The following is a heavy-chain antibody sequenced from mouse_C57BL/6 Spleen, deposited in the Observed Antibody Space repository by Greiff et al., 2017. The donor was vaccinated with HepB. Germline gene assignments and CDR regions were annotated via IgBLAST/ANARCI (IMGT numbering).Heavy chain of an antibody. J-gene: IGHJ2*01. CDR1: GFNIKDDY. Sequence: EVKLVESGAELVRPGASVKLSCTASGFNIKDDYMHWVKQRPEQGLEWIGWIDPENGDTEYASKFQGKATITADTSSNTAYLQLSSLTSEDTAVYYCTRYDYDGFDYWGQGTTLTVSS. CDR2: IDPENGDT. CDR3: TRYDYDGFDY. V-gene: IGHV14-4*01. D-gene: IGHD2-4*01.